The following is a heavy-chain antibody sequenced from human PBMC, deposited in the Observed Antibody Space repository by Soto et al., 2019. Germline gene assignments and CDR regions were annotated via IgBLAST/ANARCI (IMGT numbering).Heavy chain of an antibody. Sequence: ESGGGAVQPGRSLRLSCAASGFTFSSYGMHWVRQAPGKGLEWVAIVSHDGTNKYYADSVKGRFTISRDNSKNTLYLQMNSLRAEDTAVYYCAKEDIAAYFDYWGQGSLVTVSS. CDR3: AKEDIAAYFDY. CDR1: GFTFSSYG. V-gene: IGHV3-30*18. CDR2: VSHDGTNK. D-gene: IGHD6-25*01. J-gene: IGHJ4*02.